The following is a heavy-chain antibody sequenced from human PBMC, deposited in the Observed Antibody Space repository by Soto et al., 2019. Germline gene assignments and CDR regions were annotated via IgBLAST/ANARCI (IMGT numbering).Heavy chain of an antibody. Sequence: SETLSLTCTVSGGSISSYYWSWIRQPPGKGLEWIGYIYYSGITNYNPSLKSRVTISVDTSKNQFSLKLSSVTAADTAVYYCARYKSTYYYGMDVWGQGTTVTVSS. CDR3: ARYKSTYYYGMDV. CDR2: IYYSGIT. V-gene: IGHV4-59*01. J-gene: IGHJ6*02. D-gene: IGHD1-20*01. CDR1: GGSISSYY.